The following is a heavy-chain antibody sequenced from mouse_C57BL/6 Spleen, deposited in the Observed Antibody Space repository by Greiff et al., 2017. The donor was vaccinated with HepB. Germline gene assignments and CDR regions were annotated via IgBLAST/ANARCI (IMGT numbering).Heavy chain of an antibody. J-gene: IGHJ4*01. CDR2: ISDGGSYT. D-gene: IGHD4-1*01. Sequence: DVHLVESGGGLVKPGGSLKLSCAASGFTFSSYAMSWVRQTPEKRLEWVATISDGGSYTYYPDNVKGRFTISRDNAKNNLYLQMSHLKSEDTAMYYCAGGGWDDAMDYWGQGTSVTVSS. CDR1: GFTFSSYA. CDR3: AGGGWDDAMDY. V-gene: IGHV5-4*01.